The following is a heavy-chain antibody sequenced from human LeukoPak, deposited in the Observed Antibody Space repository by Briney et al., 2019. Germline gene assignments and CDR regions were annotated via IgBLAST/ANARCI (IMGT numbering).Heavy chain of an antibody. Sequence: SETLSLTCTVSGGSISSSSYYWSWIRQPPGKGLEWIGYISYSGSTNYNPSLKSRVTISVDTSKNQFSLKLSSVTAADTAVYYCARDHPVDVWGKGTTVTVSS. J-gene: IGHJ6*04. CDR2: ISYSGST. V-gene: IGHV4-61*01. CDR1: GGSISSSSYY. CDR3: ARDHPVDV.